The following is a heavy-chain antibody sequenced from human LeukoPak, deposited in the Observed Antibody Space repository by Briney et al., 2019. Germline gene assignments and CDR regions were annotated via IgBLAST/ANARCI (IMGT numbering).Heavy chain of an antibody. V-gene: IGHV3-53*01. CDR2: IYSGGSK. Sequence: PGGSLRLSCVASGFTFSSNYMSWVRQAPGKGLEWVSVIYSGGSKYYSDSVKGRFTISRDNSENTLYLQMNSLRAEDTAVYYCARDSQLQYFQHWGQGTLVTVSS. J-gene: IGHJ1*01. CDR3: ARDSQLQYFQH. D-gene: IGHD2-21*01. CDR1: GFTFSSNY.